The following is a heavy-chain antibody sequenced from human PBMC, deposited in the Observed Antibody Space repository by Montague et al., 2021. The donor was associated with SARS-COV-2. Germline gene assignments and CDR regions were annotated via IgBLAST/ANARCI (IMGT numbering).Heavy chain of an antibody. CDR2: VDWSSGFF. Sequence: SLRLSCAASGFTFDDYAMHWVRQAPGAGLEWVAGVDWSSGFFAYADSVRGRFTISRDNAKNSLYLQMNSLKVEDTALYYCAKASWDSDWYYFDYWGQGTLVTVSS. CDR3: AKASWDSDWYYFDY. D-gene: IGHD1-26*01. V-gene: IGHV3-9*01. J-gene: IGHJ4*02. CDR1: GFTFDDYA.